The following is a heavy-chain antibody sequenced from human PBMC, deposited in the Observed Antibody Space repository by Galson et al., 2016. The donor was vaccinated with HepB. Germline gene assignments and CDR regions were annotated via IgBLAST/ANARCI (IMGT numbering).Heavy chain of an antibody. J-gene: IGHJ2*01. CDR1: GVSTSSGAHY. Sequence: TLSLTCTVSGVSTSSGAHYWSWIRQPPGKGLEWIGYIFYSGSTYYNPSLKSRASISVDTSKNQFSLKVTSVTAADTAVYYCAREGNWFRGIRYFDLWGRGALVTVSS. V-gene: IGHV4-30-4*01. CDR3: AREGNWFRGIRYFDL. D-gene: IGHD1-1*01. CDR2: IFYSGST.